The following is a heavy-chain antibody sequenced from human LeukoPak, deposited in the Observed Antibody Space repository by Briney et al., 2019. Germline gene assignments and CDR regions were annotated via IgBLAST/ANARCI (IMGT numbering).Heavy chain of an antibody. CDR2: MNPDSGNT. CDR3: ARGGASSRYFGY. Sequence: ASVKVSCKASGFTFSSYDINWVRQATGQGLEWMGWMNPDSGNTGYVQKFQGRVTMTRNTSTSAAYMELSSLRSEDTAVYFCARGGASSRYFGYWGQGTLVTVSS. V-gene: IGHV1-8*01. CDR1: GFTFSSYD. J-gene: IGHJ4*02. D-gene: IGHD1-26*01.